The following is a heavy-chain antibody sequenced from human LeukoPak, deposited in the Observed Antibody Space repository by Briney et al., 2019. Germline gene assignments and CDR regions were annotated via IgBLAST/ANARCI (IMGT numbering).Heavy chain of an antibody. J-gene: IGHJ4*02. V-gene: IGHV3-21*01. CDR2: ISSSSSYI. CDR1: GFTFSSYA. Sequence: SGGSLRLSCAASGFTFSSYAMSWIRQAPGKGLEWVSSISSSSSYIYYADSVKGRFTISRDNAKNSLYLQMNSLRAEDTAVYYCARALGDNEDYWGQGTLVTVSS. CDR3: ARALGDNEDY. D-gene: IGHD4-17*01.